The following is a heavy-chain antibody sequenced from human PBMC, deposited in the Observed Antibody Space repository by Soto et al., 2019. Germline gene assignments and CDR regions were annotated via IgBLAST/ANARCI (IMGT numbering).Heavy chain of an antibody. CDR2: NITIQGTA. J-gene: IGHJ6*04. CDR1: GGSFTSYI. D-gene: IGHD3-3*01. V-gene: IGHV1-69*08. Sequence: QVQLVQSGAEVKNPGSSVKVSCEASGGSFTSYIFTWVRQAHGQGLELMGRNITIQGTANYALKFQDRVTITSDKSTITGYHDPSSRIPEGSALCYGAKGLVFLDPASRDALGKETTVTVSS. CDR3: AKGLVFLDPASRDA.